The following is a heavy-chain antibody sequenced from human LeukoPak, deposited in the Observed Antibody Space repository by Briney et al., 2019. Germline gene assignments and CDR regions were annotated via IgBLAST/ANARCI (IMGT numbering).Heavy chain of an antibody. CDR1: GGSISSYY. CDR3: ARDKLEGSGSYGAYYYYYMDV. CDR2: IYTSGST. J-gene: IGHJ6*03. V-gene: IGHV4-4*07. Sequence: SETLSLTCTVSGGSISSYYWSWIRQPAGKGLEWIGRIYTSGSTNYNPSLKSRVTMSVDTSKNQFSLKLSSVTAADTAVYYCARDKLEGSGSYGAYYYYYMDVWGKGTTVTVSS. D-gene: IGHD3-10*01.